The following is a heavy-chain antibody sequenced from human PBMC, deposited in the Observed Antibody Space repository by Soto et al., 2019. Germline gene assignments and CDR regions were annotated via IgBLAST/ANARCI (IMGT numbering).Heavy chain of an antibody. Sequence: TSETLSLTCTVSGGSISSSSYYWGWIRQPPGKGLEWIGSIYYSGSIYYNPSLKSRVTISVDTSKNQFSLKLSSVTAADTAVYYCARLGACSSTSRYAEDYYYYYMDVWGKGTTVTVSS. CDR1: GGSISSSSYY. J-gene: IGHJ6*03. D-gene: IGHD2-2*01. CDR3: ARLGACSSTSRYAEDYYYYYMDV. V-gene: IGHV4-39*01. CDR2: IYYSGSI.